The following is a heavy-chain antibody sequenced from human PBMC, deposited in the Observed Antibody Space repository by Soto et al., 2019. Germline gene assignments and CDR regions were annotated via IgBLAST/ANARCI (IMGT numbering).Heavy chain of an antibody. Sequence: GGSLRLSCAASGFTVSSNYMSWVRQAPGKGLEWVSVIYSGGSTYYSDSVKGRFTISRNNSKNTLYRQMNNLIAEDTGVYYCARATPRGYFDYWGQGTLVTVSS. J-gene: IGHJ4*02. V-gene: IGHV3-53*01. CDR1: GFTVSSNY. CDR2: IYSGGST. CDR3: ARATPRGYFDY. D-gene: IGHD2-15*01.